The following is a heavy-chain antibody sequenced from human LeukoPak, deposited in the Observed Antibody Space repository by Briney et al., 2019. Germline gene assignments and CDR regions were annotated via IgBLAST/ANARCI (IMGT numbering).Heavy chain of an antibody. V-gene: IGHV3-23*01. Sequence: GGSLRLSCAASGFTFSSYAMSWVRQAPGKGLEWVSAISGSGGSTYYADSVKGRFTISRDNSKNTLYLQMNSLRAEDTAVYYCAKNLNRYCSSTSCYVVDYWGQGTLVTVSS. CDR1: GFTFSSYA. J-gene: IGHJ4*02. D-gene: IGHD2-2*01. CDR3: AKNLNRYCSSTSCYVVDY. CDR2: ISGSGGST.